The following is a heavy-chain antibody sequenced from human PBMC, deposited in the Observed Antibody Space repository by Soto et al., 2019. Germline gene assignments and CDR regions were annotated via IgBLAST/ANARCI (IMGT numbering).Heavy chain of an antibody. CDR1: GGSISSYY. V-gene: IGHV4-59*01. CDR2: IYYSGST. J-gene: IGHJ4*02. D-gene: IGHD2-21*02. Sequence: SETLSLTCTVSGGSISSYYWSWIRQPPGKGLEWIGYIYYSGSTNYNPSLKSRVTISVDTSKNQFSLKLSSVTAADTAVYYCARGNYCGGDCYAPTDWGQGTLVTVSS. CDR3: ARGNYCGGDCYAPTD.